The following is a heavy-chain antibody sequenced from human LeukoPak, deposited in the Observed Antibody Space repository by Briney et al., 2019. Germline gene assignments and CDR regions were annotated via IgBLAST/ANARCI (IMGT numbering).Heavy chain of an antibody. CDR3: ARVSGYYDSSGRNLDAFDI. CDR2: INHSGST. Sequence: SETLSLTCAVYGGSLSGYYWSWIRQPPGKGLEWIGEINHSGSTNYNPSLKSRVTISVDTSKNQFSLKLSSVTAADTAVYYCARVSGYYDSSGRNLDAFDIWGQGTMVTVSS. CDR1: GGSLSGYY. D-gene: IGHD3-22*01. J-gene: IGHJ3*02. V-gene: IGHV4-34*01.